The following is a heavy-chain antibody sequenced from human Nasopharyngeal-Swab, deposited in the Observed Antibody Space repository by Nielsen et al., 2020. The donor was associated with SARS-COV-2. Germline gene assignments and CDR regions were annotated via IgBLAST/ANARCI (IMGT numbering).Heavy chain of an antibody. CDR2: IYYSGST. V-gene: IGHV4-31*03. CDR1: GGSISSGGYY. D-gene: IGHD3-3*01. Sequence: SETLSLTCTVSGGSISSGGYYWSWIRQHPGKGLEWIGYIYYSGSTYYNPSLKSRVTISVDTSKNQFSLKLSSVTAADTAVYYCARGKFASGGYYRIYYGMDVWGQGTTVTVSS. CDR3: ARGKFASGGYYRIYYGMDV. J-gene: IGHJ6*02.